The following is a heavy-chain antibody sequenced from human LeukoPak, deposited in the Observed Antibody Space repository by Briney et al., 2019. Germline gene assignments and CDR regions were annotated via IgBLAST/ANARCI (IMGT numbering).Heavy chain of an antibody. CDR3: ARAGYITFGGVIARGYFDY. CDR2: IYYSGST. CDR1: GGSISSYY. D-gene: IGHD3-16*02. V-gene: IGHV4-59*01. Sequence: PSETLSLTCTVSGGSISSYYWSWIRQPPGKGLEWIGHIYYSGSTNYNPSLKSRVTISVDTSKSQFSLKLSSVTAADTAVYYCARAGYITFGGVIARGYFDYWGQGTLVTVSS. J-gene: IGHJ4*02.